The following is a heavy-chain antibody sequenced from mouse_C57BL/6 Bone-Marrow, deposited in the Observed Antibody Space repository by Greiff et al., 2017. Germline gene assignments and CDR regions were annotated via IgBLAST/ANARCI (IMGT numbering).Heavy chain of an antibody. V-gene: IGHV1-69*02. CDR1: GYTFTNYC. Sequence: QVQLQQPGPELVKPGSSVKISCTASGYTFTNYCINWVKQRPGQGLEWIGKIYPAGSDTNYNEKFKGKATLTVDKSSSTAYMQLSSLTSEDSAVYYCARWGWDEYFDYWGKGTTVTVSS. CDR3: ARWGWDEYFDY. J-gene: IGHJ2*01. D-gene: IGHD4-1*01. CDR2: IYPAGSDT.